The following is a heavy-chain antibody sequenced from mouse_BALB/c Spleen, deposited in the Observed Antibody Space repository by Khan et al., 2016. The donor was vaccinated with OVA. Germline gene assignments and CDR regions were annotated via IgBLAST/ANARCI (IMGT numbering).Heavy chain of an antibody. D-gene: IGHD2-14*01. CDR3: VREAYRDDEYYFDY. Sequence: EVELVESGGDLVKPGGSLKLSCAVSGFTFSSYVMSWVRQTPEKRLEWVASISSGGTPAYPESLKGRFTISRDNARNIMYLKMSSLRSEDTAMYYCVREAYRDDEYYFDYWGQGTTLTVSS. CDR2: ISSGGTP. CDR1: GFTFSSYV. V-gene: IGHV5-6-5*01. J-gene: IGHJ2*01.